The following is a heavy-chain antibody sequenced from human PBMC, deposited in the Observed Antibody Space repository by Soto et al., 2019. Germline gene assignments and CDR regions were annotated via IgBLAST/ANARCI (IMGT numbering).Heavy chain of an antibody. CDR1: GVSFSGYY. CDR3: ATLGYCSGGSCPVASY. CDR2: INHSGST. V-gene: IGHV4-34*01. Sequence: SETLSLTCAVYGVSFSGYYWIWLRQPPGKGLEWIGEINHSGSTNYNPSLKSRVTISVDTSKNQFSLKLSSVTAADTAVYYCATLGYCSGGSCPVASYWGQGTLVTVSS. D-gene: IGHD2-15*01. J-gene: IGHJ4*02.